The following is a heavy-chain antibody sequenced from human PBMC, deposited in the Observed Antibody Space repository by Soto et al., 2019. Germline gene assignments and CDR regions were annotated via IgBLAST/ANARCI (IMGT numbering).Heavy chain of an antibody. Sequence: GGSLRLSCAASGFTFSSYGMHWVRQAPGKGLEWVAVISYDGSNKYYADSVKGRFTISRDNSKNTLYLQMNSLRAEDTAVYYCAKVRVRNYYYGMDVWGQGTTVTGS. V-gene: IGHV3-30*18. J-gene: IGHJ6*02. CDR2: ISYDGSNK. CDR3: AKVRVRNYYYGMDV. D-gene: IGHD1-1*01. CDR1: GFTFSSYG.